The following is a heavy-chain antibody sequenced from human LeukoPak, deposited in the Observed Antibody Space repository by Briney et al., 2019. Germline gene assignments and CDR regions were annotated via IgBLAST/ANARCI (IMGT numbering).Heavy chain of an antibody. CDR2: IIPIFGTA. D-gene: IGHD6-19*01. CDR3: ARSEAGGYYYYYMDV. Sequence: SVKVSCKASGGTFSSYAIIWVRQAPGQGLEWMGGIIPIFGTANYAQKFQGRVTITTDESTSTAYMELSSLRSEDTAVYYCARSEAGGYYYYYMDVWGKGTTVTVSS. CDR1: GGTFSSYA. J-gene: IGHJ6*03. V-gene: IGHV1-69*05.